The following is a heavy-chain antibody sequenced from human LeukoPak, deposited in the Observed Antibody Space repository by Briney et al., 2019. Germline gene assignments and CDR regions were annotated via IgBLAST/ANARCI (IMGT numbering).Heavy chain of an antibody. CDR2: ISDSGGHT. CDR1: GFTFGTYA. J-gene: IGHJ4*02. Sequence: GGSLRLSCAASGFTFGTYAMSWVRQAPGKGLEWVSAISDSGGHTYYADSVKGRFTISRDNSKNTAYLQMNSLRAEDTAVYYCAKAVWFGEYVGSFDYWGQGTLVTVSS. V-gene: IGHV3-23*01. D-gene: IGHD3-10*01. CDR3: AKAVWFGEYVGSFDY.